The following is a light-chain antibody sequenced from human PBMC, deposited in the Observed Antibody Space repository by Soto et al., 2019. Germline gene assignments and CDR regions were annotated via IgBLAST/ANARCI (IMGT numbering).Light chain of an antibody. J-gene: IGKJ1*01. V-gene: IGKV1-27*01. CDR2: ATS. Sequence: DIQMTQSPSSLSASVGDRVTITCRASQGIRNYLAWYQQKPGKVPKLLIYATSTLQSGVPSRFSGSASGTDFILTISSLQPEDVATYYCQQYNSAPRTFSQGTKVEIK. CDR3: QQYNSAPRT. CDR1: QGIRNY.